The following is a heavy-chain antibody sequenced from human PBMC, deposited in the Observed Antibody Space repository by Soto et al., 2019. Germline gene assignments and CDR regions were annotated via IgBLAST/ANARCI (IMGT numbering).Heavy chain of an antibody. D-gene: IGHD2-2*01. CDR2: INPSGGST. Sequence: QVQLVQSGAEVKKPGASVKVSCKASGYTFTSYYMHWVRQAPGQGLEWMGIINPSGGSTSYAQKFQGRVTMSRDTSTSTVYMELSSLRSEDTAVYYCARAGHCSSTSCYLWGHVLYNWFDPWGQGTLVTVSS. J-gene: IGHJ5*02. CDR1: GYTFTSYY. V-gene: IGHV1-46*03. CDR3: ARAGHCSSTSCYLWGHVLYNWFDP.